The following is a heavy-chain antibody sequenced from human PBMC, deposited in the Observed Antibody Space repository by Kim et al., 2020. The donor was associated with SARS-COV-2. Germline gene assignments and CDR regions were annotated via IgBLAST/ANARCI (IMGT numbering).Heavy chain of an antibody. V-gene: IGHV3-30*04. J-gene: IGHJ4*02. CDR2: FSSNGINA. CDR1: GFTFSTYA. D-gene: IGHD1-26*01. Sequence: GGSLRLSCAASGFTFSTYAMHWVRQAPGKGLEWVAVFSSNGINAYYADSMKGRFTISRDNSKNSLYLQMNSLRPDDTAVYYCARDCGKYYTEFDYWGQGTLVTVPS. CDR3: ARDCGKYYTEFDY.